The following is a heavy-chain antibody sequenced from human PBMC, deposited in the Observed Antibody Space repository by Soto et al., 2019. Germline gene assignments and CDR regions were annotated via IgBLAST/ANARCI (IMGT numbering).Heavy chain of an antibody. CDR3: TRIEKGSATYT. D-gene: IGHD3-10*01. Sequence: QVTLKESGPVLVKPTETLTLTCAVSGFSLSNTRMGVSWIRQPPGKALEWLAHIFSNDEKSYSTSLKSRLTISKDTSKSQVVLSMTNMDPVDTATYYCTRIEKGSATYTWGQGTLVTVSS. CDR1: GFSLSNTRMG. J-gene: IGHJ5*02. CDR2: IFSNDEK. V-gene: IGHV2-26*01.